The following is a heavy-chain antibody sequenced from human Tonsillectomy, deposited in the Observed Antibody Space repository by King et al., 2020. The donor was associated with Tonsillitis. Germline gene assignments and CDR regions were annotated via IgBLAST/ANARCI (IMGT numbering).Heavy chain of an antibody. D-gene: IGHD3-16*01. J-gene: IGHJ6*03. V-gene: IGHV4-34*01. Sequence: VQLQQWGAGLLKPSETLSLTCAVYGGSFSGYYWSWIRQPPGKWLEWIGEINHSGSTNYNPSLKSRVTISADPSKNQFSLKLSSVTAADTAVYYCARVGALHYYYYMDVWGKGTTVTVSS. CDR1: GGSFSGYY. CDR2: INHSGST. CDR3: ARVGALHYYYYMDV.